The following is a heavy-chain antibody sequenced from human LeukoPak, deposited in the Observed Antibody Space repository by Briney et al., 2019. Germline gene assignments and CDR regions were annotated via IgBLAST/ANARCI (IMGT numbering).Heavy chain of an antibody. CDR1: GGSFSGYY. CDR2: INHSGST. CDR3: ASCSSSSTKLDY. J-gene: IGHJ4*02. Sequence: SETLSLTCAVYGGSFSGYYWSWIRQPPGKGLEWIGGINHSGSTNYNPSLKSRVTISVDTSKNQFSLKLSSVTAADTAVYYCASCSSSSTKLDYWGQGTLVTVSS. D-gene: IGHD6-6*01. V-gene: IGHV4-34*01.